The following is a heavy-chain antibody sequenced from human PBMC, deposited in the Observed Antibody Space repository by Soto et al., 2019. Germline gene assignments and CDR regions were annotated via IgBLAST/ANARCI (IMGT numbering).Heavy chain of an antibody. CDR2: ILPIFATA. Sequence: QVQLVQSGAEVKKPGSSVKVSCTASGGTFNNYVVNWVRQAPGQGLEWMGGILPIFATANYAQKFQGRVTITADKSTSTADMELNSMRSEDSAVYYCSGRCDSTTCLGHFDYWGQGTLVTVAS. CDR3: SGRCDSTTCLGHFDY. D-gene: IGHD2-2*01. J-gene: IGHJ4*02. CDR1: GGTFNNYV. V-gene: IGHV1-69*06.